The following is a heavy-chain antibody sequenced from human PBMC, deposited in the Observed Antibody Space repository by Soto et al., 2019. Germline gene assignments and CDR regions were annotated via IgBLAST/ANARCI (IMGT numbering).Heavy chain of an antibody. Sequence: EVQLVESGGGLIQPGGSLRLSCAASGFTVSSNYMSWVRQAPGKGLEWVSVIYSGGSTYYADSVKGRFTISRDNSKNTLYLQMNSLRAEDTAVYYCARPPWKYAASGFLVWFHYGIDVWGQGTTVSFSS. CDR1: GFTVSSNY. V-gene: IGHV3-53*01. D-gene: IGHD3-3*01. CDR2: IYSGGST. J-gene: IGHJ6*02. CDR3: ARPPWKYAASGFLVWFHYGIDV.